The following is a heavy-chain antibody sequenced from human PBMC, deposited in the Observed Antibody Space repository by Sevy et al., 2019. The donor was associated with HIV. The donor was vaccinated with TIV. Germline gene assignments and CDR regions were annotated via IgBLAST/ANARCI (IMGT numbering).Heavy chain of an antibody. D-gene: IGHD3-10*01. CDR2: IYYSGST. J-gene: IGHJ4*02. CDR3: ARRRGVFDY. V-gene: IGHV4-59*01. Sequence: SETLSLTCAVSGGSISSYYWSWIRQPPGKALEWIGYIYYSGSTSYNPSLKSRVTISVDTSKNKFSLKLSSVTAADTAVYYCARRRGVFDYWGQGTLVTVSS. CDR1: GGSISSYY.